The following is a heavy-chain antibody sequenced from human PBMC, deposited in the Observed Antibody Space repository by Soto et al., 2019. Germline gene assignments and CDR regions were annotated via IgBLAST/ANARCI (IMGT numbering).Heavy chain of an antibody. J-gene: IGHJ5*02. CDR3: ARGPRNSTVTHNWFDP. CDR1: GYTFTGYY. CDR2: INPNSGGT. Sequence: ASVKVSCKASGYTFTGYYMHWVRQAPGQGLEWMGWINPNSGGTNYAQKFQGWVTMTRDTSISTAYMELSRLRSDDTAVYYCARGPRNSTVTHNWFDPWGQGTLVTVSS. V-gene: IGHV1-2*04. D-gene: IGHD4-17*01.